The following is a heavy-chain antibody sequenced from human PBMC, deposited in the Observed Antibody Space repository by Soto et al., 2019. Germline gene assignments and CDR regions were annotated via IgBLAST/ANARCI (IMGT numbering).Heavy chain of an antibody. CDR2: ISSSGSTI. CDR1: GFTFSDYY. D-gene: IGHD3-22*01. Sequence: KPGGSLRLSCATSGFTFSDYYMSWIRQAPGKGLEWVSYISSSGSTIYYADSVKGRFTISRDNAKNSLYLQMNSLRAEDTAVYYCATQYYYDSSGYYLFDPWGQGTLVTVSS. V-gene: IGHV3-11*01. J-gene: IGHJ5*02. CDR3: ATQYYYDSSGYYLFDP.